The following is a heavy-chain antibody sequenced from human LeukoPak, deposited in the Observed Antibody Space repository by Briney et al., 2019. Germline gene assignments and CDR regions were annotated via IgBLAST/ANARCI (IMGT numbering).Heavy chain of an antibody. CDR2: INHSGST. J-gene: IGHJ4*02. CDR3: ARGDDLYGSGSYHDS. Sequence: SETLSLTCAVYGESFSGYYWNWIRQPPGKGLEWIGEINHSGSTNYSPSLKSRVTISVDTSKNQFSLKLSSVTAADTAVYYCARGDDLYGSGSYHDSWGQGTLVTVSS. CDR1: GESFSGYY. V-gene: IGHV4-34*01. D-gene: IGHD3-10*01.